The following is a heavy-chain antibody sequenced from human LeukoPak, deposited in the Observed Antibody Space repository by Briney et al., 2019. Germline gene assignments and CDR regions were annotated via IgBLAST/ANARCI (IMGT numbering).Heavy chain of an antibody. CDR3: ARAGLGYCSSTSCPARVDY. Sequence: PSETLSLTCAVYGGSFSGYYWSWIRQPPGKGLEWIGEINHSGSTNYNPSLKSRVTISVDTSKNQFSLKLSSVTAADTAVYYCARAGLGYCSSTSCPARVDYWGQGTLVTASS. J-gene: IGHJ4*02. V-gene: IGHV4-34*01. CDR1: GGSFSGYY. CDR2: INHSGST. D-gene: IGHD2-2*01.